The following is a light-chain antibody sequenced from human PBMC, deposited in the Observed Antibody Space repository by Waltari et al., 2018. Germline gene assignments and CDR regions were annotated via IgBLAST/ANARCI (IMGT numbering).Light chain of an antibody. Sequence: DIVMTQSTLSLPVTPGEPASISCRSSQSLLHSNGSNYLELYLQQPGQSPQIRIYLGSNRASGGPDRFSGSGSGTDVTLKISRVEAEDVGVYYCMQALQTSITFGQGTRLEIK. CDR1: QSLLHSNGSNY. V-gene: IGKV2-28*01. J-gene: IGKJ5*01. CDR3: MQALQTSIT. CDR2: LGS.